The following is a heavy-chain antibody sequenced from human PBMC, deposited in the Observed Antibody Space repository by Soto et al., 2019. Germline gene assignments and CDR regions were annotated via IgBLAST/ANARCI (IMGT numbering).Heavy chain of an antibody. CDR2: ISSSASYT. CDR1: GFTFSSYS. D-gene: IGHD5-18*01. J-gene: IGHJ6*02. CDR3: ARIIGYGYHYYGMDV. V-gene: IGHV3-21*01. Sequence: EVQLVESGGGLVKPGGSLRLSCAASGFTFSSYSMNWVRQAPGKGLEWVSSISSSASYTYYADSLKGRFTISRDNAKNSLFLQMNSLRAEETAVYYCARIIGYGYHYYGMDVWGQGTTVTVSS.